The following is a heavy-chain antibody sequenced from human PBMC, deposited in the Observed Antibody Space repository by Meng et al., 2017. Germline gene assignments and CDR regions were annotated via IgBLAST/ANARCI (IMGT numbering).Heavy chain of an antibody. CDR3: ARALLGIDLLFDY. Sequence: SETLSLTCTVSGGSISSSSYYWGWIRQPPGKGLEWIGSIYYSGSTYYNPSLKSRVTISVDTSKNQFSLKLSSVTAADTAVYYCARALLGIDLLFDYWGQGTLVTVSS. V-gene: IGHV4-39*07. D-gene: IGHD2/OR15-2a*01. J-gene: IGHJ4*02. CDR1: GGSISSSSYY. CDR2: IYYSGST.